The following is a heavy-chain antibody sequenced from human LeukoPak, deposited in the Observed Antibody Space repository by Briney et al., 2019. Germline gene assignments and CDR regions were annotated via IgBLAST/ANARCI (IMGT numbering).Heavy chain of an antibody. CDR2: INHSGST. J-gene: IGHJ4*02. V-gene: IGHV4-34*01. D-gene: IGHD3-3*01. CDR1: GGSFSGYY. Sequence: SETLSLTCAVYGGSFSGYYWSWIRQPPGKGLEWIGEINHSGSTNYNPSLKSRVTMSVDTSKNQFSLKLSSVTAADTAVYYCARDSITIFGVVINFDYWGQGTLVTVSS. CDR3: ARDSITIFGVVINFDY.